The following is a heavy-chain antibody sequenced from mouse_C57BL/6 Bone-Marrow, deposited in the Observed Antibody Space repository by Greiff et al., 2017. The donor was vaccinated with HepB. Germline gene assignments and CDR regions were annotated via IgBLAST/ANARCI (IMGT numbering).Heavy chain of an antibody. CDR3: ARAVRDYFDY. V-gene: IGHV5-16*01. J-gene: IGHJ2*01. CDR1: GFTFSDYY. Sequence: EVKLVESEGGLVQPGSSMKLSCTASGFTFSDYYMAWVRQVPEKGLEWVANINYDGSSTYYLDSLKSRFIISRDNAKNILYLQMSSLKSEDTATYYCARAVRDYFDYWGQGTTLTVSS. CDR2: INYDGSST.